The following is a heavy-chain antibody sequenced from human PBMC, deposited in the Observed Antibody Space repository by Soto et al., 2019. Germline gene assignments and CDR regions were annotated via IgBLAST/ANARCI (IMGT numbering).Heavy chain of an antibody. V-gene: IGHV3-11*01. CDR1: VFTFSDYY. D-gene: IGHD5-12*01. Sequence: GGSVSLSCAASVFTFSDYYMSCIRQAPEKWLEWVSYITTSASATYYADSMKGRFTISRDNAKNSLYLQMNSLRAEDTAVYYCARLSYGYSGTYPNFEYWGQGTMVIVSS. CDR2: ITTSASAT. CDR3: ARLSYGYSGTYPNFEY. J-gene: IGHJ3*01.